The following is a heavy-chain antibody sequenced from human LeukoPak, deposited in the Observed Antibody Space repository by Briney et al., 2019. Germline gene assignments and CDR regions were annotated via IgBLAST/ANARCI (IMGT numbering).Heavy chain of an antibody. CDR1: GFTFNTFN. J-gene: IGHJ4*02. D-gene: IGHD3-9*01. CDR3: ARGHYDVLAASYKWTPDY. CDR2: ITSGGDYI. V-gene: IGHV3-21*01. Sequence: GGSLRLSCAASGFTFNTFNMNWVRQAPGKGLEWVSSITSGGDYIYYADSVKGRFTTSRDNAKNSRSLQLNSLRVEDTAVYYCARGHYDVLAASYKWTPDYWGQGTLVTVSS.